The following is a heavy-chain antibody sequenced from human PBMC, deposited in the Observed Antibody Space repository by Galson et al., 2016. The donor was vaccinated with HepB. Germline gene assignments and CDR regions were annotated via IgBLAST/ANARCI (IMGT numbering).Heavy chain of an antibody. Sequence: SVKVSCKASGYIFTNHAFSWVRQAPGQSLEWMGWIDTKNGNTVYARKLQGRVTMTTDTSTNTAYMELTSLRSDDTAVYYCARRLDSWGQGTLVTVSS. J-gene: IGHJ4*02. CDR3: ARRLDS. CDR1: GYIFTNHA. CDR2: IDTKNGNT. V-gene: IGHV1-18*04.